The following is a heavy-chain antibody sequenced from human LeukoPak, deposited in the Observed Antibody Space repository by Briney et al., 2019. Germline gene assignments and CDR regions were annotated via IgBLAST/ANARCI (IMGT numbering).Heavy chain of an antibody. D-gene: IGHD3-22*01. V-gene: IGHV4-39*01. Sequence: SETLSLTCTVSGGSISSSSYYRGWIRQPPGKGLEWIGSIYYSGSTYYNPSLKSRVTISVDTSKNQFSLKLSAVTAADTAVYYCATTPGTEDYYDSSGPRDAFDIWGQGTMVTVSS. CDR1: GGSISSSSYY. J-gene: IGHJ3*02. CDR2: IYYSGST. CDR3: ATTPGTEDYYDSSGPRDAFDI.